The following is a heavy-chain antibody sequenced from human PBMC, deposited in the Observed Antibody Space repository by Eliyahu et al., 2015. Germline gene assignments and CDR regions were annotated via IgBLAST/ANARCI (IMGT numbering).Heavy chain of an antibody. J-gene: IGHJ4*02. Sequence: EVQLVESGGGLVQPGGSLXLXXAAXGFTFSSYEMNGVRQAPGKGLEWVSYISSSGSTIYYADSVKGRFTISRDNAKNSLYLQMNSLRAEDTAVYYCARDGGDWDYWGQGTLVTVSS. V-gene: IGHV3-48*03. CDR3: ARDGGDWDY. CDR2: ISSSGSTI. D-gene: IGHD2-21*02. CDR1: GFTFSSYE.